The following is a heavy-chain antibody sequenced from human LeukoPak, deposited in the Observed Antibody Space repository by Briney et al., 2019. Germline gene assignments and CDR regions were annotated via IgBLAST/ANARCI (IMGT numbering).Heavy chain of an antibody. J-gene: IGHJ4*02. CDR1: GGSISSSSYY. Sequence: PSETLSLTCTVSGGSISSSSYYWGWIRQPPGKGLEWIGSIYYSGSTYYNPSLKSRVTISVDTSKNHFSLNLRSVTAADTAVYYCARQITVAENFDYWGQGTLVTVSS. V-gene: IGHV4-39*01. CDR3: ARQITVAENFDY. D-gene: IGHD6-19*01. CDR2: IYYSGST.